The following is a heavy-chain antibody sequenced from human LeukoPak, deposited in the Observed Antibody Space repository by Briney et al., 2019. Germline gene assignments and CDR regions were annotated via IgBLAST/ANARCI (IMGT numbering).Heavy chain of an antibody. V-gene: IGHV3-7*01. J-gene: IGHJ4*02. CDR1: GFTFSSYW. Sequence: GGSLRLSCAASGFTFSSYWMSWVRQAPGKGLEWVANIKKDGSEKYYVDSVKGRFTVSRDNAKNSLYLQMNSLRAEDTAVYYCARDLIAAAGTSTFDYWGQGTLVTVSS. CDR3: ARDLIAAAGTSTFDY. CDR2: IKKDGSEK. D-gene: IGHD6-13*01.